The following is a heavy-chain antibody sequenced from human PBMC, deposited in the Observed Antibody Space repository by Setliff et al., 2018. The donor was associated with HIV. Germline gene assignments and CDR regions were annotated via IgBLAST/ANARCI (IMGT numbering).Heavy chain of an antibody. D-gene: IGHD3-3*01. CDR3: ARDVMEWFGNYFDN. CDR2: IHVSGTT. Sequence: LSLTCTVSGGSISSGSDYWIWIRQPAGKGLEWIGQIHVSGTTNYNPSLKSRVTISIDTSKHQFSLQLTSVTAADTAVYFCARDVMEWFGNYFDNWGQGALVTVSS. V-gene: IGHV4-61*09. CDR1: GGSISSGSDY. J-gene: IGHJ4*02.